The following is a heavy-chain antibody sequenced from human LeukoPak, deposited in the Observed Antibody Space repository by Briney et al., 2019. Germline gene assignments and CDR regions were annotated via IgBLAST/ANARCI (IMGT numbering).Heavy chain of an antibody. CDR1: GGTFSSYA. CDR3: ARDIDRDGSYPGDAFDI. V-gene: IGHV1-69*05. J-gene: IGHJ3*02. D-gene: IGHD1-26*01. CDR2: IIPIFGTA. Sequence: SVKVSCKASGGTFSSYAISWVRQAPGQGLEWMGGIIPIFGTANYAQKFQGRVTITTDESTSTAYMELSSLRSEDTAVYYCARDIDRDGSYPGDAFDIWGQGTMVTVSS.